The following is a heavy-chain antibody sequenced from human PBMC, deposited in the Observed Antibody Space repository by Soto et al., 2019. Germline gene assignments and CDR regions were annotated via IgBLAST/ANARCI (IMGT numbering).Heavy chain of an antibody. V-gene: IGHV3-30*18. CDR3: AKDGSHNFDY. Sequence: QVQLVESGGGVVQPGRSLRLSCAASGFTFSHYAMHWVRQARGKGLEWVALMSDDGSNEYYADSVKGRFTISRDNSKNTLYLQMNSLRAEDTAVYYCAKDGSHNFDYWGQGTLVTVSS. CDR1: GFTFSHYA. J-gene: IGHJ4*02. D-gene: IGHD1-26*01. CDR2: MSDDGSNE.